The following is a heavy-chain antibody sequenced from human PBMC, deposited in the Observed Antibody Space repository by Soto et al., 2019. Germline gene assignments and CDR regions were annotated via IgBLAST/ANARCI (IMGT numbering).Heavy chain of an antibody. Sequence: GGSLRLSCAASGFTFSDHYMDWVRQAPGKGLEWVGRTRNKANSYTTEYAASVKGRFTISRDDSKNSLYLQMNSLKTEDTAVYYCAREQSSFWFDYWGQGTLVTVSS. CDR2: TRNKANSYTT. J-gene: IGHJ4*02. D-gene: IGHD6-19*01. CDR1: GFTFSDHY. CDR3: AREQSSFWFDY. V-gene: IGHV3-72*01.